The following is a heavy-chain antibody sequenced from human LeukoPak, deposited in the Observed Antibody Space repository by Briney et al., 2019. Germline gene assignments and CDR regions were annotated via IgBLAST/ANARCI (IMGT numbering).Heavy chain of an antibody. Sequence: SVKVSCKASGGTFSSYAISWVRQAPGQGLEWMGGIIPIFGTANYAQKFQGRVTITADESTSTAYMELSSLRSEDTAVYYCARVGRTYYYDSSGYYAFEYWGQGTLVTVSS. CDR1: GGTFSSYA. CDR3: ARVGRTYYYDSSGYYAFEY. D-gene: IGHD3-22*01. CDR2: IIPIFGTA. J-gene: IGHJ4*02. V-gene: IGHV1-69*01.